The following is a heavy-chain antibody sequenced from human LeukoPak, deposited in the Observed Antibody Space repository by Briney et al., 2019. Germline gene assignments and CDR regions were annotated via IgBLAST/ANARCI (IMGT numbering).Heavy chain of an antibody. Sequence: GGSLRLSCAASGFTFSSYAMHWVRQAPGKGLEWVAVISYDGSNKYYADSVKGRFTISRDNSKNTLYLRMNSLRAEDTAVYYCATTGTTSGFDYWGQGTLVTVSS. CDR1: GFTFSSYA. CDR2: ISYDGSNK. J-gene: IGHJ4*02. D-gene: IGHD1-1*01. V-gene: IGHV3-30*04. CDR3: ATTGTTSGFDY.